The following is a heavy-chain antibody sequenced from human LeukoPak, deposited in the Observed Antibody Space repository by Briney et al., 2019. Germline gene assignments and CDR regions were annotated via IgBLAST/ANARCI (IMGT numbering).Heavy chain of an antibody. CDR1: GGTFSSYA. J-gene: IGHJ4*02. CDR3: ARASSFGYGSGSYYPY. Sequence: ASLKVSRKASGGTFSSYAISWVRQAPGQGLEWMGGIIPIFGTANYAQKFQGRVTITADESTSTAYMELSSLRSEDTAVYYCARASSFGYGSGSYYPYWGQGALVTVSS. V-gene: IGHV1-69*13. CDR2: IIPIFGTA. D-gene: IGHD3-10*01.